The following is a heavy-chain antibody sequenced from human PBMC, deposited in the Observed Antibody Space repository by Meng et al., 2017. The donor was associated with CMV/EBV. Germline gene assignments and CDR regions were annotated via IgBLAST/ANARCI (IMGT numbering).Heavy chain of an antibody. D-gene: IGHD2-21*01. CDR1: GFTFSSYA. CDR2: ISYDGSNK. V-gene: IGHV3-30*04. CDR3: AREPTEHIVVVIAILTYGMDV. Sequence: GESLKISCAASGFTFSSYAMHWVRQAPGKGLEWVAVISYDGSNKYYADSVKGRFTISRGNSKNTLYLQMNSLRAEDTAVYYCAREPTEHIVVVIAILTYGMDVWGQGTTVTVSS. J-gene: IGHJ6*02.